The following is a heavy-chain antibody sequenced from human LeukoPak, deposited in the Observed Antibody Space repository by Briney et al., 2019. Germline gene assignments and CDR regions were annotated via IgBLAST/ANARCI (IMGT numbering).Heavy chain of an antibody. V-gene: IGHV3-21*01. Sequence: GALRLSCSGSGFTFRSYCMNWVRQAPGKGLEWVSSISSSSSYIYYADSVKGRFTISRDNAKNSLYLQMNSLRAEDTAVYYCARVARSEHFDYWGQGTLVTVSS. J-gene: IGHJ4*02. CDR3: ARVARSEHFDY. CDR1: GFTFRSYC. CDR2: ISSSSSYI.